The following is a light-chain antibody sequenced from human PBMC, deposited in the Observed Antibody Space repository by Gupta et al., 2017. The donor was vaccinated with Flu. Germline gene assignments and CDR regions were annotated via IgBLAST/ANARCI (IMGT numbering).Light chain of an antibody. V-gene: IGLV2-8*01. CDR2: EVS. Sequence: SALTQPPSASGSPGPSVTISCTVTSSDVGGYNYVSFDPQHPGNPLKLMIYEVSKRPSGLPGRFSGSKSGNTASPTLSVLPAEEEADYYGSSYAGSNNYVFGTGTKVIVL. J-gene: IGLJ1*01. CDR1: SSDVGGYNY. CDR3: SSYAGSNNYV.